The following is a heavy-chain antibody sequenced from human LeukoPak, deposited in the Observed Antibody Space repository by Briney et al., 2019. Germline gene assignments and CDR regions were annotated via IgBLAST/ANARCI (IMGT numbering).Heavy chain of an antibody. J-gene: IGHJ4*02. CDR2: ISGSDNST. Sequence: GGSLRLSCAASGFTFSTYALSWVRQAPGKGLEWVSSISGSDNSTYYADSVKGRFTISRDNSKNTLYLQMNSLRAEDTAVYYCAKAPQPYYYDSSGYYYFGQGTLVTVSS. V-gene: IGHV3-23*01. CDR3: AKAPQPYYYDSSGYYY. D-gene: IGHD3-22*01. CDR1: GFTFSTYA.